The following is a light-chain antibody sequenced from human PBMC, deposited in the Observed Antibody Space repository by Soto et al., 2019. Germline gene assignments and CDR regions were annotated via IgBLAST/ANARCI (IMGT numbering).Light chain of an antibody. V-gene: IGLV1-44*01. Sequence: QSVLTQPPSASGTPGQRVTISCSGSSSNIGRNTVNWYQQVPGTAPKLLIYNNNQRPSGVPDRFSGSKSGTSASLAIIEIQSEDEADYYCAAWDDGLNGSVFGAGTKVTVL. CDR2: NNN. CDR1: SSNIGRNT. CDR3: AAWDDGLNGSV. J-gene: IGLJ1*01.